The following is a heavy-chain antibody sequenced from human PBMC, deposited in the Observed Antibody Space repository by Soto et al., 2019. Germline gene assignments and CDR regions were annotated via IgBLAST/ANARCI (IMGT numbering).Heavy chain of an antibody. D-gene: IGHD6-6*01. J-gene: IGHJ4*02. V-gene: IGHV3-7*05. CDR1: GFTFSSYW. CDR2: IKQDGREK. CDR3: ARDAYSSSSYYFDY. Sequence: GGSLRLSCAASGFTFSSYWMSWVRQAPGKGLEWVAKIKQDGREKYYVDSVKGRFTISRENAKNSLYLQMNSLRAEDTAVYYCARDAYSSSSYYFDYWGQGTLVTVSS.